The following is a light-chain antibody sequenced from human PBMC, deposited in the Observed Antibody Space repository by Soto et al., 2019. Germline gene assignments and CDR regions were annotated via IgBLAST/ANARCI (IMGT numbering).Light chain of an antibody. J-gene: IGLJ2*01. CDR1: SGAVTGTHY. V-gene: IGLV7-46*01. CDR3: LLSDSGPRGPRVV. Sequence: QAVVTQQPSLTVSPGGTVTLTCCSSSGAVTGTHYPYWFQQKPGPAPRTLIYDTKNKHSWTPARFPGSRLGGKGALTLSGAQPEYEADYVCLLSDSGPRGPRVVFGGGTKLTVL. CDR2: DTK.